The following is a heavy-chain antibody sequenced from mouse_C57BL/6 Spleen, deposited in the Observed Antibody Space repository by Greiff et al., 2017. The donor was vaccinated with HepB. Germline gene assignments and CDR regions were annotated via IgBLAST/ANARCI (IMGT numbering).Heavy chain of an antibody. CDR3: ARSYSNYWFAD. Sequence: QVQLQQSGAELVKPGASVKISCKASGYAFSSYWMNWVKQRPGNGLEWIGQIYPGDGDTNYNGKFKGKATLTADKSSSTAYMQLSSLTSEDSAVYFCARSYSNYWFADWGQGTLVTVAA. D-gene: IGHD2-5*01. V-gene: IGHV1-80*01. J-gene: IGHJ3*01. CDR2: IYPGDGDT. CDR1: GYAFSSYW.